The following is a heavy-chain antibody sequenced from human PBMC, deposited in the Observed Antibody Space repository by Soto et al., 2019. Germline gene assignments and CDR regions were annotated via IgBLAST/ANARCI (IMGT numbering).Heavy chain of an antibody. J-gene: IGHJ3*02. CDR1: GFTFSSYG. D-gene: IGHD3-22*01. CDR2: ISYDGSNK. CDR3: AKGYYYDDSSGPDAFDI. Sequence: PGGSLRLSCAASGFTFSSYGMHWVRQAPGKGLEWVAVISYDGSNKYYADSVKGRFTISRDNSKNTLYLQMNSLRAEDTAVYYCAKGYYYDDSSGPDAFDIWGQGTMVTVSS. V-gene: IGHV3-30*18.